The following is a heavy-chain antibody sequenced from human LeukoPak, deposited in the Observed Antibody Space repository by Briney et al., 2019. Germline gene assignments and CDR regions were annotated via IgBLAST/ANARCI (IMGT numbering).Heavy chain of an antibody. V-gene: IGHV3-30*02. J-gene: IGHJ4*02. D-gene: IGHD6-19*01. CDR3: AKRGDSSGWIQFDY. CDR1: GFTFSSYG. CDR2: IWYDGSNK. Sequence: GGSLRLSCAASGFTFSSYGMHWVRQAPGKGLEWVAFIWYDGSNKYYADSVKGRFTISRDNSKNTLYLQMNSLRAEDTAVYYCAKRGDSSGWIQFDYWGQGILVTVSS.